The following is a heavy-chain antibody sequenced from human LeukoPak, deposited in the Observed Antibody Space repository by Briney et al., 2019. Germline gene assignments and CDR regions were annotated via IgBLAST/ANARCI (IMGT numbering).Heavy chain of an antibody. CDR1: GIAVSVNY. V-gene: IGHV3-53*01. CDR3: AKYKSSGYYY. D-gene: IGHD3-22*01. Sequence: GGSLRLSCAASGIAVSVNYMSWVRQAPGEGLEWVSLIYGGGTTDYADSVKGRFTISRDNSKNTLYLQMNSLRAEDTAVYYCAKYKSSGYYYWGQGTLVTVSS. J-gene: IGHJ4*02. CDR2: IYGGGTT.